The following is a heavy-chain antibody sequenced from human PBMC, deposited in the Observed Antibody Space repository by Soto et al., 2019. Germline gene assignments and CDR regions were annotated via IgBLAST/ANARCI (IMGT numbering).Heavy chain of an antibody. V-gene: IGHV2-26*01. CDR3: ARIRAAAGTVYYYYMDV. Sequence: QVTLKESGPVLVKPTETLTLTCTVSGFSLSNARMGVSWIRQPPGRALEWLAHIFSNDEKSYSTSLKSRLTISKDTSKSQVVLTMTNMDPVDTATYYCARIRAAAGTVYYYYMDVWGKGTTVTVSS. D-gene: IGHD6-13*01. J-gene: IGHJ6*03. CDR2: IFSNDEK. CDR1: GFSLSNARMG.